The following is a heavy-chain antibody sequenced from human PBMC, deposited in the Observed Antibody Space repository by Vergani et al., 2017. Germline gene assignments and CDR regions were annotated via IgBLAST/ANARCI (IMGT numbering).Heavy chain of an antibody. CDR1: GYSFIDYY. D-gene: IGHD1-26*01. J-gene: IGHJ5*02. CDR2: INPKSGVT. V-gene: IGHV1-2*02. Sequence: QVQLVQSGVEVKKPGASVKISCRASGYSFIDYYIHWIRQAPGQGLEWMGWINPKSGVTNYAQKFQGRVTMTRDTSIATVYMELTNLRSTDTATFYCARDHFGSGSYMAWFDPWGQGSPVIVSS. CDR3: ARDHFGSGSYMAWFDP.